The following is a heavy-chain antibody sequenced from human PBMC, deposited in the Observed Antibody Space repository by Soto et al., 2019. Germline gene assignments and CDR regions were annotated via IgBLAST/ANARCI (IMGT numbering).Heavy chain of an antibody. V-gene: IGHV3-30-3*01. CDR1: GFTFSSYA. CDR3: ASAKYYYGSSGPEFDY. Sequence: PGGSLRLSCAASGFTFSSYAMHWVRQAPGKGLEWVAVISYDGSNKYYADSVKGRFTISRDNSKNTLYLQMNSLRAEDTAVYYCASAKYYYGSSGPEFDYWGQGALVTVSS. D-gene: IGHD3-22*01. J-gene: IGHJ4*02. CDR2: ISYDGSNK.